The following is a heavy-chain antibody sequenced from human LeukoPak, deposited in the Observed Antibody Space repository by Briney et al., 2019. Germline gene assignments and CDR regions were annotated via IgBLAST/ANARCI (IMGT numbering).Heavy chain of an antibody. J-gene: IGHJ6*03. CDR1: GFTFSSYA. V-gene: IGHV3-64*01. CDR2: ISSNGGST. CDR3: ARVSSKTMVRALITKKNYYYYYMDV. D-gene: IGHD3-10*01. Sequence: GGSLRLSCAASGFTFSSYAMHWVRQAPGKGLEYVSAISSNGGSTYYANSVKGRFTVSRDNSKNTLYLQMGSLRAEDMAVYYCARVSSKTMVRALITKKNYYYYYMDVWGKGTTVAISS.